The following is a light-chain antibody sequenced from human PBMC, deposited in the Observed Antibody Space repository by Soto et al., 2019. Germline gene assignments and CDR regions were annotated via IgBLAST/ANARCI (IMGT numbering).Light chain of an antibody. Sequence: QLVLTQSPSASASLGASVKLTCTLSSGHSSYAIAWHQQQPEKGPRYLMNLNIDGSHSKGDGIPDRFSGSSSAAERYLTISSLQSEDEADYYCQTWVTGIVVFGGGTQLTVL. J-gene: IGLJ2*01. CDR1: SGHSSYA. CDR3: QTWVTGIVV. CDR2: LNIDGSH. V-gene: IGLV4-69*01.